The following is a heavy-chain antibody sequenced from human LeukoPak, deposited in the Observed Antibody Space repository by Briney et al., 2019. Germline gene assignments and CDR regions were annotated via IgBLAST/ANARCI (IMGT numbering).Heavy chain of an antibody. CDR2: IYTSGST. Sequence: PSETLSLTCTVSGYSISSGSYWSWIRQPAGKGLEWIGRIYTSGSTNYNPSLKSRVTMSIDTSKNQFSLKLSSVTAADTAVYYCARGPYYFDSSGNFDYWGQGTLVTVSS. V-gene: IGHV4-4*07. D-gene: IGHD3-22*01. J-gene: IGHJ4*02. CDR3: ARGPYYFDSSGNFDY. CDR1: GYSISSGSY.